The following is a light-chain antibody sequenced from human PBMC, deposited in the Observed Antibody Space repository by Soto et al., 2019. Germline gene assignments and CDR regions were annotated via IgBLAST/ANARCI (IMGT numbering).Light chain of an antibody. V-gene: IGKV1-39*01. Sequence: GARVIITCRASQSISNHLNWYQQKPGKAPKLLIFAASSLQSGVPSRFSGSRSGPDFTLTISSLQPEDFATYYCQQSYSSPPTFGQGTKVDIK. J-gene: IGKJ1*01. CDR1: QSISNH. CDR3: QQSYSSPPT. CDR2: AAS.